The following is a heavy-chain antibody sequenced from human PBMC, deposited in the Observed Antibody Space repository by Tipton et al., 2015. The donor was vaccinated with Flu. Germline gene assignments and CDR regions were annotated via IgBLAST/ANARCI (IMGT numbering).Heavy chain of an antibody. CDR3: ARVERGFFDL. Sequence: TLSLTCTVSGGSFNSHYWTWIRRRPGKGLEWIGYIFYTGDTNYNPSLLSRVTISQDTSKNQFSLKLSAVTAADTAVYFCARVERGFFDLWGRGTLATVSS. D-gene: IGHD3-3*01. CDR2: IFYTGDT. J-gene: IGHJ2*01. V-gene: IGHV4-59*11. CDR1: GGSFNSHY.